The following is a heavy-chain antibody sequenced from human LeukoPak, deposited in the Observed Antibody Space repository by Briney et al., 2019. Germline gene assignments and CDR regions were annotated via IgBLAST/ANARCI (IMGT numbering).Heavy chain of an antibody. J-gene: IGHJ4*02. D-gene: IGHD5-24*01. CDR1: GGNFSTYA. CDR3: AGGSLETDTNMPRD. V-gene: IGHV1-69*04. CDR2: TIPFLGLA. Sequence: SVKVSCKASGGNFSTYAISWVRQAPGQGLEWMGRTIPFLGLASSAQKSQGRVTITADKSTNIAYLEVSSLASDDTAVYYCAGGSLETDTNMPRDWGQGTLVTGSS.